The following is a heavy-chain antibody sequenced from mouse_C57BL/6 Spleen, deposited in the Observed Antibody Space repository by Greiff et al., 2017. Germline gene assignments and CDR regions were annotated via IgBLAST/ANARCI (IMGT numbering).Heavy chain of an antibody. J-gene: IGHJ2*01. CDR1: GFNIKDYY. CDR3: ARSTTVGDY. D-gene: IGHD1-1*01. V-gene: IGHV14-2*01. Sequence: VHVKQSGAELVKPGASVKLSCTASGFNIKDYYMHWVKQRTEQGLEWIGRIDPEDGETKSAPKFQGKATITADTSSNTANLQISSLTSEDTAVYYCARSTTVGDYWGQGTTLTVSS. CDR2: IDPEDGET.